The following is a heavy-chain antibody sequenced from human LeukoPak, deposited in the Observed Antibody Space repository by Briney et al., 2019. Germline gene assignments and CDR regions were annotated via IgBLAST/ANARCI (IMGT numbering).Heavy chain of an antibody. CDR1: GFTFSDYW. V-gene: IGHV3-21*01. D-gene: IGHD5-18*01. CDR3: ARGDSYGSCFDY. J-gene: IGHJ4*02. CDR2: ISSSSYI. Sequence: GGSLRLSCAASGFTFSDYWLSWVRQAPGKGLEWVSSISSSSYIYYADSVKGRFTISRDNAKNSLYLQMNSLRAEDTAVYYCARGDSYGSCFDYWGQGTLVTVSS.